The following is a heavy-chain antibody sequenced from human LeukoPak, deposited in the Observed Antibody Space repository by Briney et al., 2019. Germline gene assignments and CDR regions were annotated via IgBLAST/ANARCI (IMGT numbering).Heavy chain of an antibody. CDR3: ARAPLYDFWSGYSNQYYYYYYGMDV. V-gene: IGHV1-2*02. CDR2: INPNSGGT. CDR1: GYTFTGYY. D-gene: IGHD3-3*01. J-gene: IGHJ6*02. Sequence: ASVKVSCKASGYTFTGYYIHWVRQAPGQGLEWMGWINPNSGGTNYAQKFQGRVTMTRDTSISTAYMELSSLRSEDTAVYYCARAPLYDFWSGYSNQYYYYYYGMDVWGQGTTVTVSS.